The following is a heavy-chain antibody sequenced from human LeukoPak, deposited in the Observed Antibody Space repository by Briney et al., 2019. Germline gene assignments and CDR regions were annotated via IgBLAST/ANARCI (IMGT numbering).Heavy chain of an antibody. D-gene: IGHD6-13*01. CDR2: ISSSSSYI. CDR1: GFTFSSYS. CDR3: VRGIAAALFFDY. Sequence: PGGSLRLSCAASGFTFSSYSMNWVRQAPGKGLEWVSSISSSSSYIYYADSVKGRFTISRDNAKNSLYLQVNSLRAEDTAVYYCVRGIAAALFFDYWGQGTLVTVSS. V-gene: IGHV3-21*01. J-gene: IGHJ4*02.